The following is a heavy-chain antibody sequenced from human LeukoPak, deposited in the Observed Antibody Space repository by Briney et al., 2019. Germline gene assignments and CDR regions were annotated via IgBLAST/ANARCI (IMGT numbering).Heavy chain of an antibody. D-gene: IGHD2-2*01. V-gene: IGHV4-4*02. J-gene: IGHJ3*02. CDR2: LVHGGST. Sequence: SETLSLTCAISGGSITSSNWWTWVRQPPGKGLEWIGELVHGGSTNYNPSLKSRLSMSVDESKNQFSLNLTSVTAADTAVYYCARGTEYQLLNDAFDIWGQGTMVTVSS. CDR3: ARGTEYQLLNDAFDI. CDR1: GGSITSSNW.